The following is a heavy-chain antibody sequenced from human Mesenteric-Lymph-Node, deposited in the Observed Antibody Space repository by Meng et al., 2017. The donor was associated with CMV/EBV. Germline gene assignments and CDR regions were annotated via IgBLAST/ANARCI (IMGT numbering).Heavy chain of an antibody. CDR3: ARGGLYGDIHYWYFDL. D-gene: IGHD4-17*01. J-gene: IGHJ2*01. CDR2: INWNGGST. V-gene: IGHV3-20*03. CDR1: EFNFDDYG. Sequence: SEFNFDDYGMTWVRQVPGKGLEWVSSINWNGGSTGYAGSVKGRFTISRDNANNSLYLHMNSLRADDTALYYCARGGLYGDIHYWYFDLWGRGTLVTVSS.